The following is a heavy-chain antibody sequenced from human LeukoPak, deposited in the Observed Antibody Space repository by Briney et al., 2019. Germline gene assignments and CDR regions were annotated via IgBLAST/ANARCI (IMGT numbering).Heavy chain of an antibody. CDR1: GYTFTGYY. J-gene: IGHJ4*02. D-gene: IGHD6-6*01. CDR3: ARPYSSSDPFAS. Sequence: ASVKVSCKASGYTFTGYYMHWVREAHGQGNERMGRINIKSGGTNYAQEYPGRVSMTRATSISTASMELHMLRSDDTAVYYCARPYSSSDPFASWGPGTLVTVSS. CDR2: INIKSGGT. V-gene: IGHV1-2*06.